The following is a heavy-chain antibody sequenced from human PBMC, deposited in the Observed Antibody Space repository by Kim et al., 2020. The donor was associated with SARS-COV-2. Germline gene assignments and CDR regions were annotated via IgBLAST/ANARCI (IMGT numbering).Heavy chain of an antibody. V-gene: IGHV1-3*01. J-gene: IGHJ3*02. D-gene: IGHD3-10*01. CDR2: INAGNGNT. CDR3: ARDRARSPRHDAFDI. CDR1: GYTFTSYA. Sequence: ASVKVSCKASGYTFTSYAMHWVRQAPGQRLEWMGWINAGNGNTKYSQKFQGRVTITRDTSASTAYMELSSLRSEDTAVYYCARDRARSPRHDAFDIWGQGTMVTVSS.